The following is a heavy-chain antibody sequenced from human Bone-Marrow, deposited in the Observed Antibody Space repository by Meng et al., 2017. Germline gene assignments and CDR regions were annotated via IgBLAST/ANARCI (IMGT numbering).Heavy chain of an antibody. CDR1: GGSFRTYT. V-gene: IGHV1-69*10. Sequence: QVQLVQSGAEGKKPGSSVKVSSKTSGGSFRTYTFRWVRQAPGQGLEWMGGLIPVLNKAKSAPRFQDRVTFTADETTTTAYMELSSLTFEDTAVYFCARGRGNQPLFDFWGQGTLVTVSS. CDR2: LIPVLNKA. J-gene: IGHJ4*02. D-gene: IGHD2/OR15-2a*01. CDR3: ARGRGNQPLFDF.